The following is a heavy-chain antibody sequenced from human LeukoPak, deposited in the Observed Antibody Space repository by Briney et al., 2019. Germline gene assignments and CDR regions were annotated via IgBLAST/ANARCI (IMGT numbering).Heavy chain of an antibody. CDR3: ASLDKGNDVVFDY. V-gene: IGHV1-2*02. Sequence: ASVKVSCKASGYTFTGYYMHWVRQAPGQGLEWMGWINPNSGGTNYAQKFQGRVTMTRDTSISTAYMELSRLRSVDTAVYYCASLDKGNDVVFDYWGQGTLVTVSS. CDR2: INPNSGGT. J-gene: IGHJ4*02. D-gene: IGHD1-1*01. CDR1: GYTFTGYY.